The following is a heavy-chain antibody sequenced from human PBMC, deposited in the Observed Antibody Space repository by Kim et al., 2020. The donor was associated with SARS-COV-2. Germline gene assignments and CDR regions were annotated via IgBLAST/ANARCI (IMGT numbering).Heavy chain of an antibody. CDR1: GFTFSSYA. J-gene: IGHJ4*02. CDR2: ISGSGGST. Sequence: GGSLRLSCAASGFTFSSYAMSWVRQAPGKGLEWVSAISGSGGSTYYADSVKGRFTISRDNSKNTLYLQMNSLRAEDTAVYYCAKDPGDSSSSGPLTYDYWGQGTLVTVSS. V-gene: IGHV3-23*01. CDR3: AKDPGDSSSSGPLTYDY. D-gene: IGHD6-6*01.